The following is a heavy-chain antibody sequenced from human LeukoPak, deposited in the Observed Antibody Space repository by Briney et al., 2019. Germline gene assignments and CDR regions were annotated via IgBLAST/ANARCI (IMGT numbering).Heavy chain of an antibody. D-gene: IGHD1-20*01. J-gene: IGHJ4*02. Sequence: ASVKVSCKASGYTFTGYYMHWVRQAPGQGLEWMGWINPNSGGTNYAQKFQGRVTMTRDTSISTAYMELSRLRSDDTAVYYCARDKGVRVTGTPMYWGQGTLVTVSS. CDR3: ARDKGVRVTGTPMY. CDR1: GYTFTGYY. CDR2: INPNSGGT. V-gene: IGHV1-2*02.